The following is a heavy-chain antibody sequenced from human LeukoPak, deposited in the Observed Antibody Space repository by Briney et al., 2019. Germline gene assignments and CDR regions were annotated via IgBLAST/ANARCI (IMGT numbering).Heavy chain of an antibody. V-gene: IGHV3-7*03. J-gene: IGHJ4*02. CDR2: IKEDGTQK. CDR1: GFTFNKSW. CDR3: AKTGDRDY. D-gene: IGHD7-27*01. Sequence: GGSLRLSCAASGFTFNKSWMSWVRQAPGKGPEWVANIKEDGTQKYYVDSVRGRFTISIDNAENSLYLQMNSLRGEDTAIYYCAKTGDRDYWGRGTLVTVSS.